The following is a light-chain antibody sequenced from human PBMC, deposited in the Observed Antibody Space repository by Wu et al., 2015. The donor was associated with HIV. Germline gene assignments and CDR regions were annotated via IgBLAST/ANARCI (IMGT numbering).Light chain of an antibody. Sequence: EVVLTQSPVTLYLSPGERATLSCGASQGVSFYLAWYQKKPGRAPRLLIYDTINRATGVPARFSGSGSATDFTLTISSLEPEDFAVYYCHQRSSWPLTFGQGTRLEIK. CDR3: HQRSSWPLT. V-gene: IGKV3-11*01. CDR2: DTI. J-gene: IGKJ5*01. CDR1: QGVSFY.